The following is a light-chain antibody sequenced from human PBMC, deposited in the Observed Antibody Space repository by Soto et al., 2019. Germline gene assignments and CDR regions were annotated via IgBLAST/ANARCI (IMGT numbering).Light chain of an antibody. CDR1: QSISSY. Sequence: MMVNQSPSSLSATIGDRVTITCRASQSISSYLNWYQQKPGKAPKLLIYAASSLQSGVPSRFSGSGSGTDFTLTISSLQPEDFATYYCQQSYSTSWTFGQGTNVDI. CDR2: AAS. V-gene: IGKV1-39*01. J-gene: IGKJ1*01. CDR3: QQSYSTSWT.